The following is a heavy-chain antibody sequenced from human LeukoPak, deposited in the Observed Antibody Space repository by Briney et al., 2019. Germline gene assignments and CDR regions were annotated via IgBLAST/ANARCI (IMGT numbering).Heavy chain of an antibody. J-gene: IGHJ5*02. CDR2: IKRDGSEK. V-gene: IGHV3-7*01. D-gene: IGHD6-13*01. Sequence: GGSLRLSCAVSGFTFTSYAISWVRQAPGKGLEWVATIKRDGSEKYYVDPVKGRFTISRDNAKNSLYLQMNSLRVEDTAVYYCASVVSSWYTDWFDPWGQGTLVTVSS. CDR3: ASVVSSWYTDWFDP. CDR1: GFTFTSYA.